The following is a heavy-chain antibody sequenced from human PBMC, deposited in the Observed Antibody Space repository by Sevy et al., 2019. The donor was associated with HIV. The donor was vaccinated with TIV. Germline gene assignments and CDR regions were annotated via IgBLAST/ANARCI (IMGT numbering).Heavy chain of an antibody. D-gene: IGHD3-3*01. V-gene: IGHV3-48*02. CDR1: GFTFSSYS. CDR3: ARGSRFFEGLLEHDAFDI. CDR2: ISSSSSTR. J-gene: IGHJ3*02. Sequence: GGSLRLSCAASGFTFSSYSMNWVRQAPGKGLEWVSYISSSSSTRYYAYSVKGRYTSSRDTAKNSMNLQKNSLRDEDTDVYYWARGSRFFEGLLEHDAFDIWGQGTMVTVSS.